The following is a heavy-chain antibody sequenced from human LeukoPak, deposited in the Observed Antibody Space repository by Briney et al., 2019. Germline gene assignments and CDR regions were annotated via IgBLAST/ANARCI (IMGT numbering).Heavy chain of an antibody. Sequence: ASVKVSCKASGYTFTSYGISWVRQAPGQGLEWMGWISAYNGNTNYAQKLQGRVTMTTDTSTSTAYMELRSLRSDDTAVYYCARDVEAAGIYYGMDVWGQGTTVTVSS. CDR1: GYTFTSYG. D-gene: IGHD6-13*01. J-gene: IGHJ6*02. V-gene: IGHV1-18*01. CDR2: ISAYNGNT. CDR3: ARDVEAAGIYYGMDV.